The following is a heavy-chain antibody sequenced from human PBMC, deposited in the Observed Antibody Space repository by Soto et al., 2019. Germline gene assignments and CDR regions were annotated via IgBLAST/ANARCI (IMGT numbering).Heavy chain of an antibody. D-gene: IGHD4-17*01. CDR1: GGSISSGDYY. Sequence: PSETPSLTCTVSGGSISSGDYYWSWIRQPPGKGLEWIGYIYYSGSTYYNPSLKSRVTISLDTSKNQFSLKLSSVTAADTAVYYCERSRATVTPYDYWGQGTLVTVSS. CDR3: ERSRATVTPYDY. J-gene: IGHJ4*02. V-gene: IGHV4-30-4*01. CDR2: IYYSGST.